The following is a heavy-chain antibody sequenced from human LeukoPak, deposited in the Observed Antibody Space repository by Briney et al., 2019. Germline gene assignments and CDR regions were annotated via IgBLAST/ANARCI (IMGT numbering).Heavy chain of an antibody. D-gene: IGHD3-22*01. J-gene: IGHJ5*02. CDR3: ARLNYYNLGWFDP. CDR1: GFTFSSYE. V-gene: IGHV3-48*03. Sequence: GGSLRLSCAASGFTFSSYEMNWVRQAPGKGLEWVSYISSSGSTIYYADSVKGRFTISRDNAKNSLYLQMNSLRAEDTAVYYCARLNYYNLGWFDPWGQGTLVTVSS. CDR2: ISSSGSTI.